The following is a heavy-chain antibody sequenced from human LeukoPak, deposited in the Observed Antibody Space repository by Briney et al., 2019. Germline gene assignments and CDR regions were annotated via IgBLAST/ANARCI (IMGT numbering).Heavy chain of an antibody. CDR2: INPSGGST. CDR3: ARDGDQYCGGDCYPLG. CDR1: GYTFTSYY. Sequence: ASVKVSCKASGYTFTSYYMHWVRQAPGQGLEWMGIINPSGGSTSYAQKFQGRVTMTRDTSTSTVYMELSSLRSEDTAVYYCARDGDQYCGGDCYPLGWDQGTLVTVSS. J-gene: IGHJ4*02. V-gene: IGHV1-46*01. D-gene: IGHD2-21*02.